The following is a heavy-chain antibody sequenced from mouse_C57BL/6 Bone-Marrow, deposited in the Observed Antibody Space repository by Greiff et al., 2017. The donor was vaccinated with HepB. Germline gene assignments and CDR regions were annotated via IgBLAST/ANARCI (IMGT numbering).Heavy chain of an antibody. CDR1: GFTFSNYW. V-gene: IGHV6-3*01. D-gene: IGHD1-1*01. CDR3: TGSVVATGYYAMDY. Sequence: EVKVEESGGGLVQPGGSMKLSCVASGFTFSNYWMNWVRQSPEKGLEWVAQIRLKSDNYATHYAEPVKGRFTISRADSKSNVYLQMDNLRAEDTGIYYSTGSVVATGYYAMDYWGQGTSVTVSS. J-gene: IGHJ4*01. CDR2: IRLKSDNYAT.